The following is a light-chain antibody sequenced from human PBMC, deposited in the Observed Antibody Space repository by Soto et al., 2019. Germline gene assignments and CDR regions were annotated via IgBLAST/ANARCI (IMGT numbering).Light chain of an antibody. CDR2: TDD. J-gene: IGLJ2*01. CDR3: GAWDDSLNGVI. V-gene: IGLV1-44*01. CDR1: SSNIGSNA. Sequence: QSVLTQPPSASGTPGQRVIISCSGSSSNIGSNAVNWYQQHPGTAPHVLFYTDDQRASGVPDRFSGSRSGTSASLVISGLQSEDAADYYCGAWDDSLNGVIFGGGTKLTVL.